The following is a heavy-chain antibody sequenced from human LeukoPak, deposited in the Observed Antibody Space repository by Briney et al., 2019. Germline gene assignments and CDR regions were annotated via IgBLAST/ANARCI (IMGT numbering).Heavy chain of an antibody. V-gene: IGHV3-21*01. J-gene: IGHJ4*02. Sequence: PGRSLRLSCAASGFTFSSYSMNWVRQAPGKGLEWVSSISSSSSYIYYADSVKGRFTISRDNAKNSLYLQMNSLRAEDTAVYYCASQLYANCSSTSCSDYWGQGTLVTVSS. CDR2: ISSSSSYI. CDR1: GFTFSSYS. D-gene: IGHD2-2*01. CDR3: ASQLYANCSSTSCSDY.